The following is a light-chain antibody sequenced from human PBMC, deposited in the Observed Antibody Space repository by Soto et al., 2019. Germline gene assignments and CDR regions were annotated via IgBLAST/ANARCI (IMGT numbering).Light chain of an antibody. J-gene: IGKJ1*01. CDR1: QSLSPTY. V-gene: IGKV3-20*01. Sequence: EVVLTQSPDTLSLSPGETATLSCRASQSLSPTYVAWYQQRPGQAPRLLIYGASFRATGIPARFSGRGSGTDFTLSISRLEPEDFAVYYCQQYVTSPRTFGQGTKVEIK. CDR2: GAS. CDR3: QQYVTSPRT.